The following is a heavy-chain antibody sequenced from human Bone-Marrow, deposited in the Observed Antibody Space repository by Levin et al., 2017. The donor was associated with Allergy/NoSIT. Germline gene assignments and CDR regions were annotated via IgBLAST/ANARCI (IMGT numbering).Heavy chain of an antibody. CDR1: GFTFSNYP. Sequence: GGSLRLSCAASGFTFSNYPMSWVRQGPGEGLDWVSSISASGGDTYYAESLKGRCTISRDNSKNTLYLQMNGLRVEDTAVYYCARELSGYDPPNYFDPWGQGTLVTVSS. CDR2: ISASGGDT. J-gene: IGHJ5*02. V-gene: IGHV3-23*01. D-gene: IGHD5-12*01. CDR3: ARELSGYDPPNYFDP.